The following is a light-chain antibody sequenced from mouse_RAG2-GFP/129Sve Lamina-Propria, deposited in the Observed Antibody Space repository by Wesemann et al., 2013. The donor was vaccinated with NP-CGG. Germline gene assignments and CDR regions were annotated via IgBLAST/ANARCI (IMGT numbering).Light chain of an antibody. V-gene: IGKV6-13*01. Sequence: VMTQSQKFMSTTVGDRVSITCKASQNVGTAVAWYQQKPGQSPKLLIYSASNRYTGVPDRFTGSGSGTDFTLTISNMQSEDLADYYCQQHYSTPFTFGSGTKLEIK. CDR1: QNVGTA. CDR2: SAS. J-gene: IGKJ4*01. CDR3: QQHYSTPFT.